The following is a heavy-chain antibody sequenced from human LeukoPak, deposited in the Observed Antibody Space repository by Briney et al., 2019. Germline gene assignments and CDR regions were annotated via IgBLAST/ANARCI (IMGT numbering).Heavy chain of an antibody. Sequence: LETLSLTCAVYRGSFSGYYWGGIRQPPGRGVEWIGEINHSGSTNYKPSLKSRVTISVDKSKTQFSLKLSSVTAADTAVYYCAIDTGPGVGFNYWGQETLFTVSS. V-gene: IGHV4-34*01. D-gene: IGHD5-18*01. CDR2: INHSGST. CDR1: RGSFSGYY. J-gene: IGHJ4*02. CDR3: AIDTGPGVGFNY.